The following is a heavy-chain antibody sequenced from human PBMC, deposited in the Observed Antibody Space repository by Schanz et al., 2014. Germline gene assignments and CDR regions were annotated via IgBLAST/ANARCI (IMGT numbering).Heavy chain of an antibody. CDR3: AKVVASGPTTGPFDP. D-gene: IGHD1-26*01. Sequence: VQLVESGGGVVQPGRSLRLSCAGSGFSFSDYGMHWVRQAPGRGLEWVAVISHHGSERYYADSVKGRFTISRDNSRNTLYLQMDSLRDEDTALYYCAKVVASGPTTGPFDPWGQGTLVTVSS. CDR1: GFSFSDYG. J-gene: IGHJ5*02. V-gene: IGHV3-30*18. CDR2: ISHHGSER.